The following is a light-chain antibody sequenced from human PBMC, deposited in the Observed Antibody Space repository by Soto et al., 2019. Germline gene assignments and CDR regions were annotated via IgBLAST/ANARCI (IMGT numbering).Light chain of an antibody. CDR3: QQSFSSSWS. CDR1: QSISNY. CDR2: AAC. J-gene: IGKJ1*01. Sequence: DIQMTQSPASLSASIGDRVIITCRASQSISNYLNWYQHKPGRAPKFLSYAACSLHSGVTSSFSGSGSVTDFTASNSSLQPEDFGTYFCQQSFSSSWSFGQGTKVE. V-gene: IGKV1-39*01.